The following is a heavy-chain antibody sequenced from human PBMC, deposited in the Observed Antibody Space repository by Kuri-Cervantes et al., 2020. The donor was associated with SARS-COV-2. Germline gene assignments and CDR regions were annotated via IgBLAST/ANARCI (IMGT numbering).Heavy chain of an antibody. V-gene: IGHV4-59*12. CDR3: ARGEEYQQNWFDP. Sequence: GSLRLSCTVSGGSISHYYWGWIRQPPGKGLEWIGYIYSSGSTNYNPSLKSRVTISVDTSKNQFSLKLSSVTAADTAVYYCARGEEYQQNWFDPWGQGTQVTVSS. CDR2: IYSSGST. D-gene: IGHD2-2*01. CDR1: GGSISHYY. J-gene: IGHJ5*02.